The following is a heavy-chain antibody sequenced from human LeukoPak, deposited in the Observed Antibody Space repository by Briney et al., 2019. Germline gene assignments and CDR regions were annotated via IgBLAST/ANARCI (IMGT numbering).Heavy chain of an antibody. CDR1: GGSISSGSYY. D-gene: IGHD6-19*01. J-gene: IGHJ2*01. V-gene: IGHV4-61*02. CDR2: IYTSGST. CDR3: ARGRQWLVLFTYWYFDL. Sequence: SQTLSLTCTVSGGSISSGSYYWSWIRQPAGKGLEWIGRIYTSGSTNYNPSLKSRVTISVDTSKNQFSLKLSSVTAADTAVYYCARGRQWLVLFTYWYFDLWGRGTLVTVSS.